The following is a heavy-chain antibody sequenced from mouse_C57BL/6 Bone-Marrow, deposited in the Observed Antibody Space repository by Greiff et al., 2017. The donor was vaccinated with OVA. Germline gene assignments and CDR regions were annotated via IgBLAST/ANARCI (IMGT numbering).Heavy chain of an antibody. CDR2: IYPGSGST. V-gene: IGHV1-55*01. CDR3: AGLPYYYGSTSFAY. Sequence: VQLQQPGAELVKPGASVKMSCKASGYTFTSYWITWVKQRPGQGLEWIGDIYPGSGSTNYNEKFKSKATLTVDTSSSTAYMQLSSLTSEDSAVYYCAGLPYYYGSTSFAYWGQGTLVTVSA. CDR1: GYTFTSYW. J-gene: IGHJ3*01. D-gene: IGHD1-1*01.